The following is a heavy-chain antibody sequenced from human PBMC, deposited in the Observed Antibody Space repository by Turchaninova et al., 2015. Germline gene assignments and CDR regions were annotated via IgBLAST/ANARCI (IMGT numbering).Heavy chain of an antibody. CDR3: ANLGY. CDR1: GGSISSSNYY. J-gene: IGHJ4*02. Sequence: QLQLQESGPGLVKPSETLSLTCTVSGGSISSSNYYWVWTRQAPGKGLEWFASIYYIGNTYYNPSLKSRVTISIDTSNNHFSLKLSSVTAADTAVYYCANLGYWGQGTLVTVSS. CDR2: IYYIGNT. V-gene: IGHV4-39*02.